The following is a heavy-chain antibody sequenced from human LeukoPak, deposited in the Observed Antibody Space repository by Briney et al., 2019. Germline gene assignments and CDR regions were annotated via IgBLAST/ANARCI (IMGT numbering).Heavy chain of an antibody. CDR2: IYYSGST. D-gene: IGHD6-13*01. Sequence: SETLSLTCTVSGGSLSSYYWSWMRPPPGKGLEWMGYIYYSGSTNYNPSLKSRVTISVDTSKNQFSLKLSSVTAADTAVYYCARDRLGAAAGYFQHWGQGTLVTVSS. V-gene: IGHV4-59*01. CDR1: GGSLSSYY. J-gene: IGHJ1*01. CDR3: ARDRLGAAAGYFQH.